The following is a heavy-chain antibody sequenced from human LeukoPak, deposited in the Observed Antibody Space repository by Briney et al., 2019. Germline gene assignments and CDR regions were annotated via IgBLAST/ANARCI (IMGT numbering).Heavy chain of an antibody. Sequence: NPSETLSLTCTVSGGSISSYYWSWIRQPPGKGLEWIGYIYYSGSTNYNPSLKSRVTISVDTSKNQFFLKLSSVTAADTAVYYCARTITIFGVVIGPPNWFDPWGQGTLVTVSS. CDR2: IYYSGST. CDR1: GGSISSYY. CDR3: ARTITIFGVVIGPPNWFDP. V-gene: IGHV4-59*01. J-gene: IGHJ5*02. D-gene: IGHD3-3*01.